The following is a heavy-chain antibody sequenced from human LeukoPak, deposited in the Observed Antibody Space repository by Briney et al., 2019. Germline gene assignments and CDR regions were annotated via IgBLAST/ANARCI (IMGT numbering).Heavy chain of an antibody. J-gene: IGHJ4*02. CDR2: ISYDGSNK. CDR1: GFTFSSYG. V-gene: IGHV3-30*03. CDR3: VFDSSGYYFDY. D-gene: IGHD3-22*01. Sequence: GGSLRLSCAASGFTFSSYGVHWVRQAPGKGLEWVAVISYDGSNKYYADSVKGRFTISRDNSKNTLYLQMNSLRAEDTAVYYCVFDSSGYYFDYWGQGTLVTVSS.